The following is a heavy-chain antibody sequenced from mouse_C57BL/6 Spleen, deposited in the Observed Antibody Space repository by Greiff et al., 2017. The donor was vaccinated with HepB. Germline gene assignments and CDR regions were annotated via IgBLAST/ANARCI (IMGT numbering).Heavy chain of an antibody. V-gene: IGHV5-9-1*02. CDR1: GFTFSSYA. CDR2: ISSGGDYI. J-gene: IGHJ2*01. D-gene: IGHD1-1*01. Sequence: EVMLVESGEGLVKPGGSLKLSCAASGFTFSSYAMSWVRQTPEKRLEWVAYISSGGDYIYYADTVKGRFTISRDNARNTRYLQMSSLKSEDTAMYYGTRARRGGTTVGYFDYWGQGTTLTVSS. CDR3: TRARRGGTTVGYFDY.